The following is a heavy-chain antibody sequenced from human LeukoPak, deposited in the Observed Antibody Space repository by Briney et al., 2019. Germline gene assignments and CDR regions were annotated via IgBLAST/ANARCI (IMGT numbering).Heavy chain of an antibody. CDR3: AREADIVSFDL. D-gene: IGHD3-16*02. V-gene: IGHV1-2*02. CDR2: IDPNSGGT. CDR1: GYTFTGNH. Sequence: ASVKVSCKASGYTFTGNHVHWVRQAPGQGLEWMGWIDPNSGGTKYAQKFQDRVAMASDTSISTAYMELSGLRSDDTAVYFCAREADIVSFDLWGRGTLVTVSS. J-gene: IGHJ2*01.